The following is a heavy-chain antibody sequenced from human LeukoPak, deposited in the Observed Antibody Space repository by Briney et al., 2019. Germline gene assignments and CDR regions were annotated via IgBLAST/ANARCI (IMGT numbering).Heavy chain of an antibody. Sequence: GESLQISCKGSGYSFTSHWIGWGRQMPGKGLEWMGIIYPGDSDTRYSPSLQGQVTISADKSLSTAYLQWSSLKTSDTGIYYCARRLSPSEFFDPWGQETLVTGPS. CDR1: GYSFTSHW. J-gene: IGHJ5*02. V-gene: IGHV5-51*01. CDR3: ARRLSPSEFFDP. CDR2: IYPGDSDT.